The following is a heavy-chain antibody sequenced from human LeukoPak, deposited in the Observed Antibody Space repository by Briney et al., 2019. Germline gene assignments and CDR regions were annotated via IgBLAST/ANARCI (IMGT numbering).Heavy chain of an antibody. CDR3: AKDDFWSGYPSYFDY. D-gene: IGHD3-3*01. CDR2: ISGSGGST. J-gene: IGHJ4*02. CDR1: GFTFSSYA. V-gene: IGHV3-23*01. Sequence: TGGSLRLSCAASGFTFSSYAMSWVRQAPGKGLGWVSAISGSGGSTYYADSVKGRFTISRDNSKNTLYLQMNSLRAEGTAVYYCAKDDFWSGYPSYFDYWGQGTLVTVSS.